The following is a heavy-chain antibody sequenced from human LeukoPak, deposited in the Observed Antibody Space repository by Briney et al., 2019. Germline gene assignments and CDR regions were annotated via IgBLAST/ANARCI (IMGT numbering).Heavy chain of an antibody. CDR1: GWSFTAYY. CDR2: INHNGSA. V-gene: IGHV4-34*01. CDR3: ARSPPRGDYSGSASHYNR. D-gene: IGHD3-10*01. J-gene: IGHJ4*02. Sequence: SETLPLTCAVHGWSFTAYYWIWLRQPPGKGLEWIGEINHNGSANYNPSLKSRVTISVDTSKNQFSLRLRSVTAADTAVYFCARSPPRGDYSGSASHYNRWGPGTLATVSS.